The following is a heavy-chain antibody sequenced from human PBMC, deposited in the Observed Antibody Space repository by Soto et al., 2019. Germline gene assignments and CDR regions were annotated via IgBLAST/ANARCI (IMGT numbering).Heavy chain of an antibody. J-gene: IGHJ4*02. Sequence: SETLSLTCTVSGGSVSSGSYYWSWIRQPPGKGLEWIGYIYYSGSTNYNPSLKSRVTISVDTSKNQFSLKLSSVTAADTAVYYCARAPYSSSSSRRFDYWGQGTLVTVSS. CDR1: GGSVSSGSYY. V-gene: IGHV4-61*01. D-gene: IGHD6-13*01. CDR2: IYYSGST. CDR3: ARAPYSSSSSRRFDY.